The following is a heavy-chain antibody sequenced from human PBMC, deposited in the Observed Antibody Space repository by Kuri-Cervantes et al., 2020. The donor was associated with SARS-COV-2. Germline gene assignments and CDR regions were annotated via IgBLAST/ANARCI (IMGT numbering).Heavy chain of an antibody. CDR3: AKDGWELPNDY. Sequence: LSLTCAASGFTFSDYYMSWIRQAPGKGLEWVSYISSSGSTIYYADSVKGRFTISRDNSKNTLYLQMNSLRAEDTVVYYCAKDGWELPNDYWGQGTLVTVSS. CDR2: ISSSGSTI. J-gene: IGHJ4*02. D-gene: IGHD1-26*01. V-gene: IGHV3-11*01. CDR1: GFTFSDYY.